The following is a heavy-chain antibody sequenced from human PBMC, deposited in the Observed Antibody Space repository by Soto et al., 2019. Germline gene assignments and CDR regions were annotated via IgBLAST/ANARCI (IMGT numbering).Heavy chain of an antibody. Sequence: GGSLRLSCEASGFTVSSKYMNWVRQAPGKGLEWVSVIYKNGDTFYADSVKGRFTISRDNFKNTLYLQMNSLRAEDTAVYFCARDLDHCGRDCYSFDYWGQGILVTVSS. V-gene: IGHV3-53*01. J-gene: IGHJ4*02. CDR2: IYKNGDT. CDR3: ARDLDHCGRDCYSFDY. D-gene: IGHD2-21*02. CDR1: GFTVSSKY.